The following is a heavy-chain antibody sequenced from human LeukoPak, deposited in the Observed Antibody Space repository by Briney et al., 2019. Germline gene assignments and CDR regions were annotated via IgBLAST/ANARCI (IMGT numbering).Heavy chain of an antibody. Sequence: GGSLRLSCAASGFTFSTYGMHWVRQAPGKGLKWVAFIRHDANNKYYADSVKGRFTISRDNSKNTLHLQMNSLRAGDTAVYYCAKLKGSSAYYLHIDSWGQGTLVTVSS. CDR1: GFTFSTYG. V-gene: IGHV3-30*02. J-gene: IGHJ4*02. CDR3: AKLKGSSAYYLHIDS. CDR2: IRHDANNK. D-gene: IGHD3-22*01.